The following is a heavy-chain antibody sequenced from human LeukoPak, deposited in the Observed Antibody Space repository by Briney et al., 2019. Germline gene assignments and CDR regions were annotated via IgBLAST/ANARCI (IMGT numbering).Heavy chain of an antibody. V-gene: IGHV5-51*01. CDR3: ARAWSCSGGSCYAED. Sequence: GESLTISCKGSGYSFNIYWSGGVRQMPGKGLEWMGIIYPGDSDTRYSPSFQGQVTISADKSISTAYLQWSSLKASDTAMYYCARAWSCSGGSCYAEDRGQGTLVTVSS. J-gene: IGHJ4*02. CDR1: GYSFNIYW. CDR2: IYPGDSDT. D-gene: IGHD2-15*01.